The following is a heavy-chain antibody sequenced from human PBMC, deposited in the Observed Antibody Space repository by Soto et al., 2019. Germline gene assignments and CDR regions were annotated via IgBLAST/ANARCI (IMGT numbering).Heavy chain of an antibody. D-gene: IGHD3-3*01. Sequence: PGGSLRLSCAASGFTFSTYAMSWVRQSPGKGLEWVSVISGSGVTTYYADSVKGRFTIPRDNSKNTLFLQMNRLRANDTAVYYCAKAGDYDFWSGSLNWFDPGAREPWSPSPQ. V-gene: IGHV3-23*01. CDR1: GFTFSTYA. CDR2: ISGSGVTT. CDR3: AKAGDYDFWSGSLNWFDP. J-gene: IGHJ5*02.